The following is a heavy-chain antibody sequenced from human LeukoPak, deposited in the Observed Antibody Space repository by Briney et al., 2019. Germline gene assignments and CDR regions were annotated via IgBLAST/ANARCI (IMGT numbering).Heavy chain of an antibody. CDR1: GGTFSSDA. CDR3: ARDRNGVYYYYGMDV. D-gene: IGHD1-1*01. J-gene: IGHJ6*02. V-gene: IGHV1-69*13. CDR2: IIPIFGTA. Sequence: GASVKVSCKASGGTFSSDAISWVRQAPGQGLEWMGGIIPIFGTANYAQKFQGRVTITADESTSTAYMELSSLRSEDTAVYYCARDRNGVYYYYGMDVWGQGTTVTVSS.